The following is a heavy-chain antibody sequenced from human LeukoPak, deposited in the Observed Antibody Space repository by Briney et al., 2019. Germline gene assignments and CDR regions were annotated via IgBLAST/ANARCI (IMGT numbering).Heavy chain of an antibody. Sequence: GRSLRLSCAASGFTFDDYAMHWVRQAPGKGLEWVSGISWNSGSIGYADSVKGRFTISRDNAKNSLYLQMNSLRVKDTAVYYCARGGSGLDYWGQGTLVTVSS. CDR2: ISWNSGSI. V-gene: IGHV3-9*01. CDR1: GFTFDDYA. J-gene: IGHJ4*02. D-gene: IGHD2-21*01. CDR3: ARGGSGLDY.